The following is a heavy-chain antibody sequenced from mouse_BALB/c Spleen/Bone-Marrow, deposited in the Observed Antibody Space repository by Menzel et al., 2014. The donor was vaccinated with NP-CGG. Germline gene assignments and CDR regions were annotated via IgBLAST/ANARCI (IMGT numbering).Heavy chain of an antibody. CDR2: IYPGDGDT. V-gene: IGHV1-80*01. CDR1: GYVFSTYW. CDR3: ARGGISVDY. Sequence: QVQLKQSGAELVRPGSSVKISCESSGYVFSTYWINWVKQRPGQGLEWIGQIYPGDGDTDYNGKFMDKATLTADKSSNTAYMQLSSLTSEDSAVYFCARGGISVDYWGQGTTLTVSS. J-gene: IGHJ2*01.